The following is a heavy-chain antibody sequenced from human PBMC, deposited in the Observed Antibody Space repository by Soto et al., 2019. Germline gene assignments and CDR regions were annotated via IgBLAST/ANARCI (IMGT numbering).Heavy chain of an antibody. D-gene: IGHD4-17*01. J-gene: IGHJ5*02. Sequence: SETLSLTCSASGGSMSNHHWSWIRQPPGQGLEWIGYISYSGNTDYNPSLKSRVTISIDTSKNQFSLSLSSVTAADTVVYYCARGKTSFDPWGQGTLVTVSS. CDR2: ISYSGNT. CDR1: GGSMSNHH. V-gene: IGHV4-59*11. CDR3: ARGKTSFDP.